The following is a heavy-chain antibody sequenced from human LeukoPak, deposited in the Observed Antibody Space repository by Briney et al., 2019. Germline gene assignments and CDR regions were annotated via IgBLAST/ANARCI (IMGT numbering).Heavy chain of an antibody. J-gene: IGHJ4*02. CDR2: INWNGGST. CDR1: GFTFSNYA. V-gene: IGHV3-20*04. Sequence: GGSLRLSCAASGFTFSNYAMHWVRQAPGKGLEWVSGINWNGGSTGYAVSVKGRFTISRDNAKNSLYLQMNSLRAEDTALYYCARGASGTTFDYWGQGTLVTVSS. CDR3: ARGASGTTFDY. D-gene: IGHD1-1*01.